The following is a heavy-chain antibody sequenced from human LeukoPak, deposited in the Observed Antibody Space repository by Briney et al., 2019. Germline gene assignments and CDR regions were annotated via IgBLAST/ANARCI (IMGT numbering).Heavy chain of an antibody. CDR3: ARELEYSSSSPIDY. CDR1: GGSISSGSYY. J-gene: IGHJ4*02. D-gene: IGHD6-6*01. V-gene: IGHV4-61*02. CDR2: IYTSGST. Sequence: SQTLSLTCTVSGGSISSGSYYWSWIRQPAGKELEWIVRIYTSGSTNYNPPLKSRVTISVDTSKNQFSLKLSSVTAADTAVYYCARELEYSSSSPIDYWGQGTLVTVSS.